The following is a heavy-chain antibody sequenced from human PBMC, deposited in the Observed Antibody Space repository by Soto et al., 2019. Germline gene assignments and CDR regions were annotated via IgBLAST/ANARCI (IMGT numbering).Heavy chain of an antibody. Sequence: PGGSLRLSCGASDFSFSRYSMTWVRQAPGKGLEWISYISSDGTTIYYADSVKGRFTISRDNAKKLLYLQMNSLRDEDTAIYFCASIYTYGRFDYWGQGTLVTVSS. CDR1: DFSFSRYS. D-gene: IGHD5-18*01. CDR3: ASIYTYGRFDY. J-gene: IGHJ4*02. CDR2: ISSDGTTI. V-gene: IGHV3-48*02.